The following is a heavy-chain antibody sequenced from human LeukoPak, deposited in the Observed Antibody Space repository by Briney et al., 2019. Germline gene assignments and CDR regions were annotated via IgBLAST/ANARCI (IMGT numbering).Heavy chain of an antibody. J-gene: IGHJ4*02. CDR1: GYTSTSYA. CDR3: ARLFDWLLFYFDY. CDR2: INAGNGNT. Sequence: ASVKVSCKASGYTSTSYAMHWVRQAPGQRLEWMGWINAGNGNTKYSQKLQGRVTITRDTSASTAYMELSSLRSEDTAVYYCARLFDWLLFYFDYWGQGTLVTVSS. V-gene: IGHV1-3*01. D-gene: IGHD3-9*01.